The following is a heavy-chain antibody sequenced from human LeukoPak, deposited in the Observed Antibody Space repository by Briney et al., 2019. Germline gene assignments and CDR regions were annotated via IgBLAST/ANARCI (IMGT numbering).Heavy chain of an antibody. D-gene: IGHD3-22*01. CDR1: GFTFSSYA. V-gene: IGHV3-23*01. CDR2: ISGSGGST. CDR3: AKGSGGYYYVPFDY. J-gene: IGHJ4*02. Sequence: GGSLRLSCAASGFTFSSYAMSWVRQAPGKGLEWVSAISGSGGSTYYADSVKGRFTVSSDNSKNTLYLQMNSLRAEDTAVYYCAKGSGGYYYVPFDYWGQGTLVTVSS.